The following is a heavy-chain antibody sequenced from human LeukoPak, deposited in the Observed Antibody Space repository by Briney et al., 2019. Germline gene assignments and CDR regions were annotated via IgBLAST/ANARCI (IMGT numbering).Heavy chain of an antibody. CDR3: ARTAGIAAAGTYGMDV. D-gene: IGHD6-13*01. J-gene: IGHJ6*02. CDR1: GYSFTSYW. V-gene: IGHV5-51*01. Sequence: GESLKISCKGSGYSFTSYWIGWVRQMPGKGLEWMGIIYPGDSDTRYSPSFQGQVTISADKSISTAYLQWSSLKASDTAMYYCARTAGIAAAGTYGMDVWGQGTKVTVSS. CDR2: IYPGDSDT.